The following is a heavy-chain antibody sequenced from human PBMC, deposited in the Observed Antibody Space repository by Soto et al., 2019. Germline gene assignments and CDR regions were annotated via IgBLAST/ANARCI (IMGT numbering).Heavy chain of an antibody. J-gene: IGHJ4*02. CDR1: GFTFSSYG. CDR2: ISYDGSNK. Sequence: GGSLTLSCAASGFTFSSYGMHWVRQAPGKGLEWVAVISYDGSNKYYADSVKGRFTISRDNSKNTLYLQMNSLRAEDTAVYYCAKSGGDGYKGPIDYWGQGTLVTVSS. V-gene: IGHV3-30*18. D-gene: IGHD2-21*01. CDR3: AKSGGDGYKGPIDY.